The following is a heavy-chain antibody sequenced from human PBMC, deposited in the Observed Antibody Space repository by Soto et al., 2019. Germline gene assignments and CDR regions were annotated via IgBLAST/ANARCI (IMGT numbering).Heavy chain of an antibody. J-gene: IGHJ6*02. V-gene: IGHV4-4*07. D-gene: IGHD6-6*01. CDR3: AREYSSSSGYYYYYGMDV. CDR1: GGSISSYY. Sequence: QVQLQESGPGLVKPSETLSLTCTVSGGSISSYYWSWIRQPAGKGLEWIGRIYTSGSSNYNPSLKSRVTMSVDTSKTQFSLKLSSVTAADTAVYYCAREYSSSSGYYYYYGMDVWGQGTTVTVSS. CDR2: IYTSGSS.